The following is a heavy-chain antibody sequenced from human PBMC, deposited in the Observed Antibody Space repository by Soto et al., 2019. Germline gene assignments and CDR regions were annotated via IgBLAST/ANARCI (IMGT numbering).Heavy chain of an antibody. CDR1: GFTFSSYA. Sequence: PGGSLRLSCAASGFTFSSYAMSWVRQAPGKGLEWVSGISANGDTIDYADSVKGRFTISRDNAKNSLFLQMNSLRPEDTALYYCAKDMKWGGMTTIHYFDPWGQGTQVTVSS. D-gene: IGHD4-17*01. CDR3: AKDMKWGGMTTIHYFDP. CDR2: ISANGDTI. V-gene: IGHV3-9*01. J-gene: IGHJ4*02.